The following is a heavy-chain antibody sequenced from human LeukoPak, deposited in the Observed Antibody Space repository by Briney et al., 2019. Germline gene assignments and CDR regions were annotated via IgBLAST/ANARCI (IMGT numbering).Heavy chain of an antibody. V-gene: IGHV3-48*04. Sequence: GGSLRLSCAASGFSFSDYSLNWVRQAPGKGLEWVSYISISGSSRIYADSVRGRFTISRDNAKNSLYLYMNSLRADDTAVYYCARGHYDVLAASYKWTPDYWGQGTLVTVSS. D-gene: IGHD3-9*01. CDR2: ISISGSSR. J-gene: IGHJ4*02. CDR3: ARGHYDVLAASYKWTPDY. CDR1: GFSFSDYS.